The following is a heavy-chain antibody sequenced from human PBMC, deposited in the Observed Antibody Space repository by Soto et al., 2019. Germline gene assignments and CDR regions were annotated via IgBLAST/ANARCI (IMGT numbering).Heavy chain of an antibody. V-gene: IGHV3-48*02. D-gene: IGHD1-26*01. CDR2: ISSGSSAM. Sequence: PGGSLRLSCAASGFTFTSYSVNWVRQAPGKGLEWVSYISSGSSAMYYADSVKGRFTISRDNAKNSLYLQMNSLRDEDTAVYYCARDRVVGATGLDAFDIWGQGTMVTVSS. CDR1: GFTFTSYS. J-gene: IGHJ3*02. CDR3: ARDRVVGATGLDAFDI.